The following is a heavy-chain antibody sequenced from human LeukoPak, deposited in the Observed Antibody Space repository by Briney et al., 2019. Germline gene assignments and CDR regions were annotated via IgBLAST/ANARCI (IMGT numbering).Heavy chain of an antibody. CDR3: ARQDYYGSGDY. J-gene: IGHJ4*02. CDR2: IIPIFGTA. Sequence: EASVKVSCKAAGDTISAYSLNWVRQAPGQGLEWMGGIIPIFGTANYAQKFQGRVTITADESTSTAYMELSSLRSEDTAVYYCARQDYYGSGDYWGQGTLVTVSS. V-gene: IGHV1-69*13. CDR1: GDTISAYS. D-gene: IGHD3-10*01.